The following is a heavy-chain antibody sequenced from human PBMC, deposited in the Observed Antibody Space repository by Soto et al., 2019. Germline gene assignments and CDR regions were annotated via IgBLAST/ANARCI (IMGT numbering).Heavy chain of an antibody. D-gene: IGHD3-3*01. CDR1: GYTFTSYD. Sequence: QVQLVQSGAEVKKPGASVKVSCKASGYTFTSYDINWVRQATGQGLEWMGWMNPNSANTGYAQKFPGGVTITRTTSTGTTHMELSSLRSEDTAVYYCARADDFYYGMDVWGQGTTVTVSS. J-gene: IGHJ6*02. CDR3: ARADDFYYGMDV. V-gene: IGHV1-8*01. CDR2: MNPNSANT.